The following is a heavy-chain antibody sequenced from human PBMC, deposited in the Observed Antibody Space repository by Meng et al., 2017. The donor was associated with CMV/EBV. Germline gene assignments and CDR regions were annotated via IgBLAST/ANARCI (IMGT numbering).Heavy chain of an antibody. V-gene: IGHV1-2*02. CDR3: AREESGSYSPLDY. J-gene: IGHJ4*02. CDR1: GYTFTGYY. D-gene: IGHD1-26*01. CDR2: INPNSGGT. Sequence: ASVKVSCKASGYTFTGYYMHWVRQAPGQGLEWMGWINPNSGGTNYAQKFQGRVTMTRDTSISTAYMELSRLRSDDTAVYYCAREESGSYSPLDYWGQGTLVTVSS.